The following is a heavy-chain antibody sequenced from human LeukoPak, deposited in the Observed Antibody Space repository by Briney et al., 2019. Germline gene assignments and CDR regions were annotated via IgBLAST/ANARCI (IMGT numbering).Heavy chain of an antibody. V-gene: IGHV3-23*01. D-gene: IGHD6-13*01. CDR3: AKTPRIAAAGHFDY. Sequence: GGSLRLSCAASGFTYSSYAMSWVRQAPGKGPEWVSAISGSGGSTYYADSVKGRFTISRDNSKNTLYLQMNSLRAEDTAVYYCAKTPRIAAAGHFDYWGQGTLVTVSS. CDR2: ISGSGGST. CDR1: GFTYSSYA. J-gene: IGHJ4*02.